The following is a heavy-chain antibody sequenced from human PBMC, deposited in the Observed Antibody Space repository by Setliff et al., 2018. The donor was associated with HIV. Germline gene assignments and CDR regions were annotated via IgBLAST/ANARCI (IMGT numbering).Heavy chain of an antibody. CDR1: GGAIGSYF. CDR2: IYYSGST. D-gene: IGHD3-10*01. Sequence: SETLSLTCSVSGGAIGSYFWSWIRQSPGKGLEWIGYIYYSGSTNYNPSLKSRVTISVDTPKNQFSLKLNSVIAADTAVYYCARNRVPSSLWGQGTLVTVSS. V-gene: IGHV4-59*01. J-gene: IGHJ4*02. CDR3: ARNRVPSSL.